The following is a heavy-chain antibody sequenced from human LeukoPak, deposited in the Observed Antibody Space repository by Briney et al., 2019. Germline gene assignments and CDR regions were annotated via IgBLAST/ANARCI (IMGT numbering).Heavy chain of an antibody. CDR1: GYSFTSYW. CDR3: ARLKFYDSSGYYYYFDY. D-gene: IGHD3-22*01. J-gene: IGHJ4*02. Sequence: GESLKISCKGSGYSFTSYWIGWVRQMPGKGLEWVGIIYPGDSDTRYSPSFQGQVTISADKSTSTAYLQWSSLKASDTAMYYCARLKFYDSSGYYYYFDYWGQGTLVTVSS. V-gene: IGHV5-51*01. CDR2: IYPGDSDT.